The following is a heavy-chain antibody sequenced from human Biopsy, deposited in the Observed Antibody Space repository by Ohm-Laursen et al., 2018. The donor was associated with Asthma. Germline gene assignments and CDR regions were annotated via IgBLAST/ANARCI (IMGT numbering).Heavy chain of an antibody. CDR2: IDYSGTT. D-gene: IGHD2-15*01. CDR1: GSSISSGGYY. J-gene: IGHJ4*02. CDR3: ARGRGYCRDGNCYNYYFEN. Sequence: TLSLTCTVSGSSISSGGYYWSWIRHHPGSGLAWIGYIDYSGTTYYIPSLKSRVSLTPDTSMNQFSLILSSLTAADMAVYYCARGRGYCRDGNCYNYYFENWGQGTLVTVSS. V-gene: IGHV4-31*03.